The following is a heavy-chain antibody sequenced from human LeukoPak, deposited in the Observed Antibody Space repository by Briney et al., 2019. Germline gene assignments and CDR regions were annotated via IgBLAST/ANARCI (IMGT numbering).Heavy chain of an antibody. CDR2: LSKSGNT. CDR3: ARARYVNSFYAFDI. CDR1: GGSISSYY. Sequence: TLSLTCTVSGGSISSYYWSWIRLPPGKGLEWIGYLSKSGNTNYSPSLKSRVTIFGDTSKNHFYLKLSSVTAADTAVYYCARARYVNSFYAFDIWGQGTVVTVSS. J-gene: IGHJ3*02. V-gene: IGHV4-59*01. D-gene: IGHD3-9*01.